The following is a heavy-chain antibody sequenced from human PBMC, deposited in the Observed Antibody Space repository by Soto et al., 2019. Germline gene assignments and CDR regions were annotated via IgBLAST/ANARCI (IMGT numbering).Heavy chain of an antibody. CDR2: IYYRGST. J-gene: IGHJ6*02. CDR1: GGSISSHY. CDR3: ARDGREASGMDV. D-gene: IGHD1-26*01. Sequence: SETLSLTCTVSGGSISSHYWSSVRQAPGKGLEWIGHIYYRGSTTYNPSLRSRSTISVDTSNNQFSLKLNSVTTADTAVYYCARDGREASGMDVWGQGTKVTVSS. V-gene: IGHV4-59*11.